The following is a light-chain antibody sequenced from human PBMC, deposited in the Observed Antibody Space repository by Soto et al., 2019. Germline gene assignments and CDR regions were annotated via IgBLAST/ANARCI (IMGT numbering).Light chain of an antibody. CDR3: QQDFLFT. V-gene: IGKV3D-7*01. Sequence: PGERVTLSCRASQRVSSSYLTWYQQKPGQAPRLLIYGASTRATSIPARFSGSGSGTDFTLTISSLQPEDFAVYYCQQDFLFTFGPGTKVDIK. CDR1: QRVSSSY. J-gene: IGKJ3*01. CDR2: GAS.